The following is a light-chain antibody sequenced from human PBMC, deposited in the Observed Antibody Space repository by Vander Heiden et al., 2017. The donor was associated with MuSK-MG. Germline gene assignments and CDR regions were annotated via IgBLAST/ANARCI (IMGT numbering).Light chain of an antibody. V-gene: IGKV2-28*01. CDR3: RQVPLSRT. CDR1: QSLLHSNGYNY. J-gene: IGKJ4*01. CDR2: RGS. Sequence: MAAPSVCLQVRPGEPASISCRSSQSLLHSNGYNYLDWYLQKPGQSPQLLIYRGSNWACGGADRCSRRGLGTDFTRKISRVVAKDVGVYYSRQVPLSRTFGGGTKVEIK.